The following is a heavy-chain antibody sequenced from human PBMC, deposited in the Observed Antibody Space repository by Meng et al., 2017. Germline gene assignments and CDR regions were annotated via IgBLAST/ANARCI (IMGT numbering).Heavy chain of an antibody. J-gene: IGHJ4*02. Sequence: VRLGQAGAEVKKAGSSVKVSVKASGGTLSSYAISWVRQAPGQGLEWMGGIIPIFGTANYAQKFQGRVTITADKSTSTAYMELSSLRSEDTAVYYCARDGVGATEGYFDYWGQGTLVTVSS. CDR1: GGTLSSYA. CDR3: ARDGVGATEGYFDY. CDR2: IIPIFGTA. D-gene: IGHD1-26*01. V-gene: IGHV1-69*06.